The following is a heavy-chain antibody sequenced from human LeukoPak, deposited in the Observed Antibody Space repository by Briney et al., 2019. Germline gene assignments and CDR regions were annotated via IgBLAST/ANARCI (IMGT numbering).Heavy chain of an antibody. Sequence: PSGTLSLTCAVSGGSISSSNWWSWVRQPPGKGLEWIGEIYHSGSTNYNPSLKSRVTISVDTSKNQFSLKLSSVTAADTAVYYCARLRYYDYVWGSYRSGVFDYWGQGTLVTVSS. CDR1: GGSISSSNW. CDR3: ARLRYYDYVWGSYRSGVFDY. J-gene: IGHJ4*02. D-gene: IGHD3-16*02. V-gene: IGHV4-4*02. CDR2: IYHSGST.